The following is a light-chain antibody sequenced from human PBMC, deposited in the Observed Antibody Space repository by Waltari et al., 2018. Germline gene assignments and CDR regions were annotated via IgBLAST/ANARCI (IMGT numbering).Light chain of an antibody. CDR2: GAS. V-gene: IGKV3-20*01. Sequence: EIVLTQSPGTLSLSPGERATLSCRASQSVGSSYLAWYQQKPGQATRLLIYGASSRATDIPARFSGSGSGTDFTLTISRLEPEDFAVYYCQQYGTSRTFGQGTKVEIK. CDR1: QSVGSSY. J-gene: IGKJ1*01. CDR3: QQYGTSRT.